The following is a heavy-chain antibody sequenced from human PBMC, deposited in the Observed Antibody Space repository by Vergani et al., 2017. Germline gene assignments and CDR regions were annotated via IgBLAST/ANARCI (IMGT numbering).Heavy chain of an antibody. CDR1: GFTFSSYW. Sequence: EVQLVESGGGLVQPGGSLRLSCAASGFTFSSYWMSWVRQAPGKGLEWVAKIKQDGSEKYYVDSVKGRFTISRDNAKNSLYLQMNSLRAEDTAVYYCARDQKKTYDLCSGPMGADMDVWGKGTTVTVSS. CDR2: IKQDGSEK. CDR3: ARDQKKTYDLCSGPMGADMDV. V-gene: IGHV3-7*01. J-gene: IGHJ6*03. D-gene: IGHD3-3*01.